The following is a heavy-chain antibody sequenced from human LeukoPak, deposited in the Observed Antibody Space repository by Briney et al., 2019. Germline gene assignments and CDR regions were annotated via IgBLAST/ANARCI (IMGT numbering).Heavy chain of an antibody. D-gene: IGHD5-12*01. Sequence: PGGSLRLSCAASGFTFSSYGMPWVRQAPGKGLEWVAVIWYDGSNKYYADSVKGRFTISRDNSKNTLYLQMNSLRAEDTAVYYCAREGTGYDFGYYYYYGMDVWGQGTTVTVSS. V-gene: IGHV3-33*01. CDR2: IWYDGSNK. CDR1: GFTFSSYG. J-gene: IGHJ6*02. CDR3: AREGTGYDFGYYYYYGMDV.